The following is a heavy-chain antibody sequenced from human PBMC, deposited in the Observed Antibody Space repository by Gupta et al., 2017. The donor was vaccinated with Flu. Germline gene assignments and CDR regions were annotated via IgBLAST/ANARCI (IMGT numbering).Heavy chain of an antibody. J-gene: IGHJ6*03. CDR3: ARTSGFWSGYSPYYYMDV. CDR2: ISGSDGGS. V-gene: IGHV3-23*01. D-gene: IGHD3-3*01. Sequence: KGLEGVSVISGSDGGSHYVDSVKGRFTISRDNSKNTMYLQMNSLRAEDTAIYYCARTSGFWSGYSPYYYMDVWGKGTTVTVSS.